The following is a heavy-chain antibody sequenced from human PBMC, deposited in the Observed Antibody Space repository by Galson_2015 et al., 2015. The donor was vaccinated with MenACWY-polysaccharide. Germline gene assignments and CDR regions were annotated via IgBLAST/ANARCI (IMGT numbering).Heavy chain of an antibody. V-gene: IGHV3-23*01. CDR1: GFSFSSYS. D-gene: IGHD6-19*01. Sequence: SLRLSCAASGFSFSSYSMSWVRQAPGKGLEWVSSISANTRSTYYTDSVKGRFTISRDNSKNTLFLQMNSLRAEDTALYYCARLAVAGKLTWYLDLCGRGALVTVSS. CDR2: ISANTRST. J-gene: IGHJ2*01. CDR3: ARLAVAGKLTWYLDL.